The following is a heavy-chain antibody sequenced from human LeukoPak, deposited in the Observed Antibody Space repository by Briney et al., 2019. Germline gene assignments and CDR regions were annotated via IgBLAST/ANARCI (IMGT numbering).Heavy chain of an antibody. J-gene: IGHJ3*02. CDR2: IKQDGSEK. CDR1: GFTFSSYW. CDR3: ARDPHYYGSGSYYNGAFDI. D-gene: IGHD3-10*01. Sequence: GGSLRLSCAASGFTFSSYWMSWVRQAPGKGLEWAANIKQDGSEKYYVDSVKGRFTISRDNAKNSLYLQMNSLRAEDTAVYYCARDPHYYGSGSYYNGAFDIWGQGTMVTVSS. V-gene: IGHV3-7*01.